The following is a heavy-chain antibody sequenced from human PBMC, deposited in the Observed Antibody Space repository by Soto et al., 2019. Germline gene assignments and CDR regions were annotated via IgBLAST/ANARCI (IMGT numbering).Heavy chain of an antibody. V-gene: IGHV1-69*13. J-gene: IGHJ5*02. Sequence: ASMRASCRPSGRPLSSIAISWVRQPPEKVLKWMGGIIPIFGTSTYAQKFHGRATITADESTSTCYMELIFLRAEDTTVYYCATLPGLRNWFDLWGQGTLVTV. CDR2: IIPIFGTS. CDR1: GRPLSSIA. CDR3: ATLPGLRNWFDL.